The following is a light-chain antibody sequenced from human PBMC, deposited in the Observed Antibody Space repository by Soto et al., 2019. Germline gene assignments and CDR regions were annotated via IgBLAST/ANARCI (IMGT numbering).Light chain of an antibody. CDR3: CSYAGSYTFPYV. V-gene: IGLV2-11*01. Sequence: QSALTQPRSVSGSPGQSVTISCTGTSSDVGGYNYVSWYQQHPGKAPKLMIYDVSKRPSGVPDRFSGYKSGNTASLTISGIQAEDEADYYCCSYAGSYTFPYVFGTGNKVTVL. CDR2: DVS. CDR1: SSDVGGYNY. J-gene: IGLJ1*01.